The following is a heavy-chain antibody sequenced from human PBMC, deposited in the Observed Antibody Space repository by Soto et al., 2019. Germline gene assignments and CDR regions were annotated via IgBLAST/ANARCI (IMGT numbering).Heavy chain of an antibody. CDR3: ARGGSWNCSSTSCHPHYYMDV. CDR2: INPNSGGT. V-gene: IGHV1-2*04. J-gene: IGHJ6*03. CDR1: GYTFTGYY. Sequence: QVQLVQSGAEVKKPGASVKVSCKASGYTFTGYYMHWVRQAPGQGLEWMGWINPNSGGTNYAQKFQGWVTMTRDTSISTAYMELSRLRSDDTAVYYCARGGSWNCSSTSCHPHYYMDVWGKGTTVTVSS. D-gene: IGHD2-2*01.